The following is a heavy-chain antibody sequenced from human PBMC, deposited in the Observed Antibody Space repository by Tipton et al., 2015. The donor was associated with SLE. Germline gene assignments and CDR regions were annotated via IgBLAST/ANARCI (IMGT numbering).Heavy chain of an antibody. Sequence: QLVQSGAEVKKPGASVKVSCKASGYTFTGYYMHWVRQAPGQGLEWMGWINPNSGGTNYAQKFQGRVTMTRDTSISTAYMELSRLRSDDTAVYYCAGVNVDYDSSRYHDHFFDYWGQGTLVTVSS. CDR3: AGVNVDYDSSRYHDHFFDY. CDR2: INPNSGGT. V-gene: IGHV1-2*02. D-gene: IGHD3-22*01. J-gene: IGHJ4*02. CDR1: GYTFTGYY.